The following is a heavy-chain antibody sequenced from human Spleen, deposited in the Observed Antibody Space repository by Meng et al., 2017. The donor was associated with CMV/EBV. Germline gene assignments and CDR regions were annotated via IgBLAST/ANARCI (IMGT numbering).Heavy chain of an antibody. D-gene: IGHD2/OR15-2a*01. J-gene: IGHJ5*02. V-gene: IGHV3-30*02. CDR1: GFGFSSYG. Sequence: SGFGFSSYGMHWFRQSPGKGLEWEAFIHFDGSNEKYGESLRGRFTISRDNSKKTVNLQMNSLRIEDTALYYCAREANFLNERDWFDPWGQGTLVTVSS. CDR3: AREANFLNERDWFDP. CDR2: IHFDGSNE.